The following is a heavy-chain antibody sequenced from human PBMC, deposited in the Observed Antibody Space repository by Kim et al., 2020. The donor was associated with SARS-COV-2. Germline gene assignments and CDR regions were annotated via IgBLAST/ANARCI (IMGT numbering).Heavy chain of an antibody. D-gene: IGHD3-22*01. CDR3: ASHFDYYDSSPMVY. CDR2: ISAYNGNT. CDR1: GYTFTSYG. J-gene: IGHJ4*02. Sequence: ASVKVSCKASGYTFTSYGISWVRQAPGQGLEWMRWISAYNGNTNYAQKLQGRVTMTTDTATSTAYMELRSLRSDDTAVYYCASHFDYYDSSPMVYWGQGTLVTVSS. V-gene: IGHV1-18*04.